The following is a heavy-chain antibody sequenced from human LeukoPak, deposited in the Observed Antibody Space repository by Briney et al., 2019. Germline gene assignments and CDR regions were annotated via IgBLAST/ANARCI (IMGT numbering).Heavy chain of an antibody. CDR2: INHSGST. CDR3: ARGLSVPAAILDYYYYMDV. D-gene: IGHD2-2*01. Sequence: DPSETLSLTCAVYGGSFSGYYWSWIRQPPGKGLEWIGEINHSGSTNYNPSLKSRVTISVDTSKNQFSLKLSSVTAADTAVYYCARGLSVPAAILDYYYYMDVWGKGTTVTISS. CDR1: GGSFSGYY. J-gene: IGHJ6*03. V-gene: IGHV4-34*01.